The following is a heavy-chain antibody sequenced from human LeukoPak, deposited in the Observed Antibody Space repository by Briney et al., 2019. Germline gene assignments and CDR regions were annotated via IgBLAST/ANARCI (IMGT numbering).Heavy chain of an antibody. V-gene: IGHV4-4*08. J-gene: IGHJ5*02. CDR1: GGSISSYY. Sequence: SETLSLTFTVSGGSISSYYWSWIRQPPGKGLEWIGYIYTSGSTNYNPSLKSRVTISVDTSKNQFSLKLSSVTAADTAVYYCARGYDFWSGYPSWGQGTLVTVSS. CDR2: IYTSGST. D-gene: IGHD3-3*01. CDR3: ARGYDFWSGYPS.